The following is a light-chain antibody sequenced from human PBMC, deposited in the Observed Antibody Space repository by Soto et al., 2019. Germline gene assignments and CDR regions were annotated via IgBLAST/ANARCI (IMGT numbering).Light chain of an antibody. J-gene: IGLJ1*01. CDR2: DVS. V-gene: IGLV2-14*01. CDR3: SSYTTGGSYV. CDR1: SSDVGGYNS. Sequence: QSVLTQPASVSGSPGLSIAISCTGTSSDVGGYNSVSWYQQHPGKAPKLMIYDVSNRPSGVSNRFSGYKSGNTASLTISGLQSEDEGDYYCSSYTTGGSYVFGTGTKVTVL.